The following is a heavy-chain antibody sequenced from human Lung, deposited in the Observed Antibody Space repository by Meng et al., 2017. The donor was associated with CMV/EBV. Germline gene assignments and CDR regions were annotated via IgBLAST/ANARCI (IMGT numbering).Heavy chain of an antibody. V-gene: IGHV3-48*03. CDR1: GFTFSSYE. Sequence: GESLKISCAASGFTFSSYEMNWVRQAPGKGLEWVSYISSNGSTIYYADSVKGRFTISRDNAKNSLYLQMNSLRAEDTAVYYCARDPLWFGVNYYYGMDVWXQGTTVTVSS. J-gene: IGHJ6*02. CDR2: ISSNGSTI. D-gene: IGHD3-10*01. CDR3: ARDPLWFGVNYYYGMDV.